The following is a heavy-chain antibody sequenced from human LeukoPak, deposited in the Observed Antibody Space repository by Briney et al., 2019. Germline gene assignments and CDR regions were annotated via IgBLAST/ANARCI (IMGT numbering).Heavy chain of an antibody. J-gene: IGHJ4*02. V-gene: IGHV3-33*01. CDR2: IWYDGSNK. D-gene: IGHD2-15*01. Sequence: GGSLRLSCAASGFTFSSFGMHWVRQAPGKGLEWVAVIWYDGSNKYYADSVKGRFTISRDNSKNTLYLQMNSLRAEDTAVYYCARELPPVVTYYFDYWGQGTLVTVSS. CDR3: ARELPPVVTYYFDY. CDR1: GFTFSSFG.